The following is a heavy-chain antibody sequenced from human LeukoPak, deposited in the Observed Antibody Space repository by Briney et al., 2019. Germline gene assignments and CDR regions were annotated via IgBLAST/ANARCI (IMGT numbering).Heavy chain of an antibody. J-gene: IGHJ4*02. CDR2: IIPIFGTA. Sequence: SVKVSFKASGGTFSSYAISWVRQAPGQGLEWMGGIIPIFGTANYAQKFQGRVTITADESTSTAYMELSSLRSEDTAVYYCARGDPKNYDILTGYYVPHYFDYWGQGTLVTVSS. D-gene: IGHD3-9*01. CDR1: GGTFSSYA. CDR3: ARGDPKNYDILTGYYVPHYFDY. V-gene: IGHV1-69*01.